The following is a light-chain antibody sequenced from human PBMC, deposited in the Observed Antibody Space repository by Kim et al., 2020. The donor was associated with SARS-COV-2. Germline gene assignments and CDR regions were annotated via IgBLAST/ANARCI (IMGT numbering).Light chain of an antibody. Sequence: PGQTATSTCSGYKFGDKYVSWYHQTPGPYTLVVIHQDTQRPSGIPERFSGSNSGNTATLTISGTQAMDEADYYCQAWDSSTHNYVFGAGTKVTVL. CDR2: QDT. CDR3: QAWDSSTHNYV. CDR1: KFGDKY. J-gene: IGLJ1*01. V-gene: IGLV3-1*01.